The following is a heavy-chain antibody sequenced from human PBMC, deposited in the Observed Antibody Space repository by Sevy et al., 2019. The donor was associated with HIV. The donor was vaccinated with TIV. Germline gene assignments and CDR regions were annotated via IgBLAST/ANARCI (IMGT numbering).Heavy chain of an antibody. CDR1: GFTFGSYS. V-gene: IGHV3-21*01. Sequence: GGSLRLSCTASGFTFGSYSMNWVRQAPGKGLEWVSSISSTSSYIYYADSVKGRFTVSRDNAKNSLYLQMNSLRAEDTAVYYCARVDGTDVWGQGTTVTVSS. J-gene: IGHJ6*02. CDR3: ARVDGTDV. CDR2: ISSTSSYI.